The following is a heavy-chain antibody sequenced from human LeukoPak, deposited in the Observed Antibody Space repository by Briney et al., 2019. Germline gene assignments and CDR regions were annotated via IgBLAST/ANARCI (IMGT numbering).Heavy chain of an antibody. Sequence: ASVKVSCKASGYTFTGYYMHWVRQAPGQGLEWMGWISAYNGNTNYAQKLQGRVTMTTDTSTSTAYMELRSLRSDDTAVYYCASWYGSGYNVNYWGQGTLVTVSS. D-gene: IGHD3-10*01. CDR1: GYTFTGYY. CDR2: ISAYNGNT. CDR3: ASWYGSGYNVNY. J-gene: IGHJ4*02. V-gene: IGHV1-18*04.